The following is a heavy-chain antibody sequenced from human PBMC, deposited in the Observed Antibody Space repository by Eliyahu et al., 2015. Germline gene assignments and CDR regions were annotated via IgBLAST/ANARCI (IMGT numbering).Heavy chain of an antibody. CDR3: AREGDH. Sequence: EVQLVESGGGLVKPGGSLRLSCAASGFNFISYTMNWFRQAPGKGLEWVSSISSNTFSIHYADSVKDRFTISRDNAKNSVYLQLSSLRVEDTAVYYCAREGDHWGQGTLVIVSS. V-gene: IGHV3-21*01. CDR2: ISSNTFSI. J-gene: IGHJ5*02. CDR1: GFNFISYT.